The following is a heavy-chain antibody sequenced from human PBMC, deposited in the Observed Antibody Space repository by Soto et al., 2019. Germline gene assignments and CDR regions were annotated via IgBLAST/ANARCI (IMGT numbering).Heavy chain of an antibody. D-gene: IGHD2-2*01. Sequence: GGSLRLSCAASGFTFSSYGMHWVRQAPGKGLEWVAVISYDGSNKYYADSVKGRFTISRDNSKNTLYLQMNSLRAEDTAVYYCAKEGQLVPAAIDGPGGVDYMDVWGKGTTVTVSS. CDR1: GFTFSSYG. CDR2: ISYDGSNK. J-gene: IGHJ6*03. V-gene: IGHV3-30*18. CDR3: AKEGQLVPAAIDGPGGVDYMDV.